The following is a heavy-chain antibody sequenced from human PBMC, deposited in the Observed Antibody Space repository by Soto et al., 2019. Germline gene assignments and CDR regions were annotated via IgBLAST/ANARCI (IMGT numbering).Heavy chain of an antibody. Sequence: GGSLRLSCAASGFTFSSYGMHWVRQAPGKGLEWVALMSYDGSNKYYADSVKGRFTISRDNSKNTLYLQMNSLRGEDTAVYYCATRSYYFFDDRGQGTPVTVSS. CDR2: MSYDGSNK. D-gene: IGHD1-26*01. V-gene: IGHV3-30*03. J-gene: IGHJ4*02. CDR3: ATRSYYFFDD. CDR1: GFTFSSYG.